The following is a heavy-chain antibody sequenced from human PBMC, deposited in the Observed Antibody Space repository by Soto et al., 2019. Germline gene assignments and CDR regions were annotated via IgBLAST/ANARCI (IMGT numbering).Heavy chain of an antibody. CDR1: GGSISSSSYY. CDR2: IYYSGST. D-gene: IGHD6-19*01. J-gene: IGHJ4*02. Sequence: SETLSLTCTVSGGSISSSSYYWGWIRQPPGKGLEWIGSIYYSGSTYYNPSLKSRVTISVDTSKNQFSLKLSSVTAADTAVYYCARHSEQWLATSFDYWGQGTLVTVSS. V-gene: IGHV4-39*01. CDR3: ARHSEQWLATSFDY.